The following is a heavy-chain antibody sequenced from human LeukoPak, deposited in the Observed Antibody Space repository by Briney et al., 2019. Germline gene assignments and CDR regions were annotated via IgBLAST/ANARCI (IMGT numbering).Heavy chain of an antibody. Sequence: SQTLSLTCTVSGGSISSGDYYWSWIRQHPGKGLEWIGYIYYSGSTYYNPSLKSRVTMSVDTSKNQFSLKLSSVTAADTAVYYCAREGGPYRPLDYSGQGTLVTVAS. CDR2: IYYSGST. J-gene: IGHJ4*02. V-gene: IGHV4-31*03. CDR1: GGSISSGDYY. CDR3: AREGGPYRPLDY.